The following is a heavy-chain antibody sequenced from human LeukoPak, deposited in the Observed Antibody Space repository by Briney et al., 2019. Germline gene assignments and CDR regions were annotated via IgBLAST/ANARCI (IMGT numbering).Heavy chain of an antibody. CDR1: GGTFISYA. J-gene: IGHJ4*02. CDR2: IIPILGIA. Sequence: GASVKVSCKASGGTFISYAISWVRQAPGQGLEWRGRIIPILGIANYAQKFQGRVTITADKSTSTAYMELSRLRSEDTAVYYCAGVLVGAVHFDYWGQGTLVTVSS. D-gene: IGHD1-26*01. CDR3: AGVLVGAVHFDY. V-gene: IGHV1-69*04.